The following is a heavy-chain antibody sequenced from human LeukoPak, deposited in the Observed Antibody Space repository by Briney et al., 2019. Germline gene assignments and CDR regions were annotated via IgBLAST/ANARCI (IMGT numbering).Heavy chain of an antibody. D-gene: IGHD3-10*01. CDR1: GFTFSSYS. CDR2: ISSSSSTI. CDR3: ARVTPTDYYGSGSYTAFDY. Sequence: GGSLRLSCAASGFTFSSYSMNWVRQAPGKGLEWVSYISSSSSTIYYADSVKGRFTISRDNAKNSLYLQMNSLRAEDTAVYYCARVTPTDYYGSGSYTAFDYWGQGTLVTVSS. J-gene: IGHJ4*02. V-gene: IGHV3-48*01.